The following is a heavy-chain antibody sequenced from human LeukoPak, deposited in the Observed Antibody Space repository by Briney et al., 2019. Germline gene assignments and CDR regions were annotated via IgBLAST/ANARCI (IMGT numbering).Heavy chain of an antibody. D-gene: IGHD1-26*01. J-gene: IGHJ3*02. V-gene: IGHV3-23*01. CDR2: ISGSGGST. Sequence: GGSLRLSCVASGFTFSTYAMTWVRQAPGKGLEWVSVISGSGGSTYYADSVKGRFTISRDNSKNTLYLQMNSLRAEDTAVYYCAKGPLVGADAFDIWGQGTMVTVSS. CDR3: AKGPLVGADAFDI. CDR1: GFTFSTYA.